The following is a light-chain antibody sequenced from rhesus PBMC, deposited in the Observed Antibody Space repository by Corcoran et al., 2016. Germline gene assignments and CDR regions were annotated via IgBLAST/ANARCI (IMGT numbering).Light chain of an antibody. CDR3: QQYNDLLPT. J-gene: IGKJ4*01. CDR1: ESVGSY. V-gene: IGKV3-40*03. Sequence: EIVMTQSPATLSLSPGETATLSCRASESVGSYLAWYQQKPGQAPTLLVHSAYFRATGIPDRFSGSGSRTEVTLTISSLEPEDVGVYHCQQYNDLLPTFGGGTKVEIK. CDR2: SAY.